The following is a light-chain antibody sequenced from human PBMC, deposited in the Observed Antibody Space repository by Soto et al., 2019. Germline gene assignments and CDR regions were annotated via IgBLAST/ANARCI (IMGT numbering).Light chain of an antibody. Sequence: EIVLTQSPGTLSLSPGERATLSCRASQSVGSSYLAWYQQKPGQAPRLLIYGASSRATGIPDRFSGSGSGTDFTLTISRLEAEDFAVYYCQQYGGSPQGMFGQGTKVEIK. CDR3: QQYGGSPQGM. CDR1: QSVGSSY. CDR2: GAS. J-gene: IGKJ1*01. V-gene: IGKV3-20*01.